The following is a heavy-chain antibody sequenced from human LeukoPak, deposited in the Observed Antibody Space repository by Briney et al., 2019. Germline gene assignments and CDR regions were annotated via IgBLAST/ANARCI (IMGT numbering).Heavy chain of an antibody. CDR2: IKQDGSER. V-gene: IGHV3-7*01. J-gene: IGHJ4*02. CDR3: ATSWDY. Sequence: GGSLRFYCAAYGFMFSKYWMSWVRQAPGKGLEWVANIKQDGSERYYLYSVKGRFTISRDNAKNSLFLHMDSLRAEDTAVYYCATSWDYWGQGTLVTVSS. CDR1: GFMFSKYW.